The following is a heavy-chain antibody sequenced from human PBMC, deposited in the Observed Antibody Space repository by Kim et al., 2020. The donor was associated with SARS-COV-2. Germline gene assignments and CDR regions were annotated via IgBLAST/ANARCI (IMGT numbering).Heavy chain of an antibody. CDR3: ARHGNYDY. Sequence: GESLKISCKGSGYSFTTRWISWVRQLPGKGLEWMGRIDPSDFYTIYSPPFQGHVTISVDNSISTAYLQLKASATAMYYCARHGNYDYWGQGTLVTVSS. D-gene: IGHD4-4*01. J-gene: IGHJ4*02. V-gene: IGHV5-10-1*01. CDR2: IDPSDFYT. CDR1: GYSFTTRW.